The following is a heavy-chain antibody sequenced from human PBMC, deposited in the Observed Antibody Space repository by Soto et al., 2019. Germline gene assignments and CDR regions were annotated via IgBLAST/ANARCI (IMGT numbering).Heavy chain of an antibody. Sequence: ASVKVSCKASGGTFSSYAISWVRQAPGQELEWMGGISPIFGTANYAQKFQGRVTITADESTSTAYMGLSSLRSEDTAVYYCASDDHPLYSSSSRYYYYGMDVWGQGTTVTVS. J-gene: IGHJ6*02. CDR3: ASDDHPLYSSSSRYYYYGMDV. CDR2: ISPIFGTA. D-gene: IGHD6-6*01. V-gene: IGHV1-69*13. CDR1: GGTFSSYA.